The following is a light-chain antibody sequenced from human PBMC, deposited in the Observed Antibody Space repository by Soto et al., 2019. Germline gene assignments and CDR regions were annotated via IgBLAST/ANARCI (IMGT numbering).Light chain of an antibody. V-gene: IGLV2-11*01. CDR2: DVG. J-gene: IGLJ1*01. CDR1: SSDVGGYNY. Sequence: QSALTQPRSVSGSRGQSVTISCTGTSSDVGGYNYVSGYQQHPGKAPKLMIYDVGRRPSGVPDRFSGSKSGNTASLTISGLQADDEADSYCCSYAGSYTWVFGTGTKLTV. CDR3: CSYAGSYTWV.